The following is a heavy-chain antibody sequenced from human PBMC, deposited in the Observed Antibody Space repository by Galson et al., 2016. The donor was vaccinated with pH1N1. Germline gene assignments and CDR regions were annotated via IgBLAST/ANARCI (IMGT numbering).Heavy chain of an antibody. V-gene: IGHV4-34*01. CDR1: GGSFSEYY. CDR3: ARVDFGGKLGD. Sequence: ETLSLTCTVYGGSFSEYYWGWIRQPPGKGLEWIGEVNPSGSTIYNPSLNSRVIISADTSRNQFSLKLTSVTAADTAVYFCARVDFGGKLGDWGQGTQVTVSS. J-gene: IGHJ4*02. D-gene: IGHD3-10*01. CDR2: VNPSGST.